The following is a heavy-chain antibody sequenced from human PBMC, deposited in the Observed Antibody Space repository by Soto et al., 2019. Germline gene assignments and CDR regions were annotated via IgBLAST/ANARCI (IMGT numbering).Heavy chain of an antibody. CDR3: ARGIRVLLPYRGCDI. Sequence: QVQLVQSGAEVKDPGSSVQVSCKASGDTFINNAINWVRQAPGQGLEWVGGFIPLFGTADYAQRFQGSVTITADEPSSTVYMEMSSLTSGDTATYYCARGIRVLLPYRGCDIWGQGTMVTVSS. CDR2: FIPLFGTA. CDR1: GDTFINNA. J-gene: IGHJ3*02. D-gene: IGHD2-21*01. V-gene: IGHV1-69*01.